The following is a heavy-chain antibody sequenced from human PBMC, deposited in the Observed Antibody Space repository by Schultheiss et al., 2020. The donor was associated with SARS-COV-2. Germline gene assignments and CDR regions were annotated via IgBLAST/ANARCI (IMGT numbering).Heavy chain of an antibody. J-gene: IGHJ5*02. CDR3: ARDPIVVVITKAGGFDP. Sequence: SETLSLTCTVSGGSISSSSYYWSWIRQPPGKGLEWIGYIYYSGSTNYNPSLKSRVTISVDTSKNQFSLKLSSVTAADTAVYYCARDPIVVVITKAGGFDPWGQGTLVTVSS. V-gene: IGHV4-61*01. D-gene: IGHD3-22*01. CDR2: IYYSGST. CDR1: GGSISSSSYY.